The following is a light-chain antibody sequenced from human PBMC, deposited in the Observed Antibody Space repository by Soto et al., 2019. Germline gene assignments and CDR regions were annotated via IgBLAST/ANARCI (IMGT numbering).Light chain of an antibody. CDR2: GQS. Sequence: EIVLTQSPGTLYLSPGERATLSCRASQSVNLNYLAWYEQRPGQAPRLLIYGQSRRASGIPDRFSGGGSGTEFTLTISSLRSEDFAVYHCQQYHNWPSWTFGQGTKVEAK. CDR3: QQYHNWPSWT. J-gene: IGKJ1*01. CDR1: QSVNLN. V-gene: IGKV3D-15*01.